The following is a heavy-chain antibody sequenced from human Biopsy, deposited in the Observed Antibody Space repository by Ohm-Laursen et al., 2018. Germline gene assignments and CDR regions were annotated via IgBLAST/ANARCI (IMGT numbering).Heavy chain of an antibody. CDR1: GFTFSSYG. CDR3: AKDRFPYTSGYSSVFEY. J-gene: IGHJ4*02. Sequence: SLRLSCSASGFTFSSYGMHWVRQAPGKGLEWVSLISTDGDIKYSADSMEGRFTISRDNSRNTLFLQMNSLKAEDTAVYYCAKDRFPYTSGYSSVFEYWGQGALVTVSS. D-gene: IGHD3-22*01. CDR2: ISTDGDIK. V-gene: IGHV3-30*18.